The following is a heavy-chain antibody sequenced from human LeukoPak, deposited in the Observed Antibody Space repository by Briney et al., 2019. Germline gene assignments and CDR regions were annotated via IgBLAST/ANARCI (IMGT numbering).Heavy chain of an antibody. Sequence: AASVKVSCKASGYTFTGYYMHWVRQAPGQGLEWMGWINPNSGDTNYAQKFQGSVTMTRDTSISTAYMELSRLRSDDTAVYYCARGLYGSGSYHFDYWGQGTLVTVSS. CDR1: GYTFTGYY. J-gene: IGHJ4*02. CDR2: INPNSGDT. V-gene: IGHV1-2*02. D-gene: IGHD3-10*01. CDR3: ARGLYGSGSYHFDY.